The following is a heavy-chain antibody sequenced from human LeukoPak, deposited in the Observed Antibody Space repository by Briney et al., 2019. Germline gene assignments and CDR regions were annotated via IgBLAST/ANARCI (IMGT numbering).Heavy chain of an antibody. V-gene: IGHV3-23*01. CDR3: AKSDFWSGYPTDY. Sequence: GGSLRLSCAASGFTFSSYAMSWVRQAPGKGLEWVSAISGSGGSTCYADSVKGRFTISRDNSKNTLYLQMNSLRAEDTAVYYCAKSDFWSGYPTDYWGQGTLVTVSS. D-gene: IGHD3-3*01. J-gene: IGHJ4*02. CDR2: ISGSGGST. CDR1: GFTFSSYA.